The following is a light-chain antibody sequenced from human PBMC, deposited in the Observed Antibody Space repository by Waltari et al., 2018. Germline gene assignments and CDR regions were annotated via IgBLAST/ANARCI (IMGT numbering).Light chain of an antibody. J-gene: IGLJ1*01. V-gene: IGLV2-14*01. CDR3: SSYSSSSTLEV. CDR1: SSDVGGYNY. CDR2: EVN. Sequence: QSALTQPASVSGSPGQSITISCTGTSSDVGGYNYVSWYQQQPGKAPKLMIYEVNNRPSGVSNRFSGSKSGNTASLTISGLQAEDEADYYCSSYSSSSTLEVFGTGTKVTVL.